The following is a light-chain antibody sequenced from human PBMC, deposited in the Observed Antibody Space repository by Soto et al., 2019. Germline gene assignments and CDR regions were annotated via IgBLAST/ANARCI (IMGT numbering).Light chain of an antibody. Sequence: QSALTQPASVSGSPGQSITISCTGTSSDVGCYNLVSWYQQHPGKAPKLMIYEVSKRPSGVSNRFSGYKSGNTASLTIYGLQAEDEADYYCCSYAGSSTLGVFGGGTTLTVL. CDR3: CSYAGSSTLGV. J-gene: IGLJ3*02. CDR2: EVS. CDR1: SSDVGCYNL. V-gene: IGLV2-23*02.